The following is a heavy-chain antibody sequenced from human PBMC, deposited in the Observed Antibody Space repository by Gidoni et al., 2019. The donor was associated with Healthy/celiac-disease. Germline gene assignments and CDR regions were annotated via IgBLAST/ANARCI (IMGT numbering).Heavy chain of an antibody. D-gene: IGHD6-19*01. CDR2: IKQDGSEK. V-gene: IGHV3-7*01. Sequence: EVQLVESGGGLVQPGGSLRLSCAASGFTFSSYWMSWVRQAPGKGLEWVANIKQDGSEKYYVDSVKGRFTISRDNAKNSLYLQMNSLRAEDTAVYYCARERLSSGWIFDYWGQGTLVTVSS. J-gene: IGHJ4*02. CDR1: GFTFSSYW. CDR3: ARERLSSGWIFDY.